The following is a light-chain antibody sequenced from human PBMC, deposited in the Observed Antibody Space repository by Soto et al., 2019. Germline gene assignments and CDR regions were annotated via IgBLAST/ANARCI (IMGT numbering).Light chain of an antibody. CDR3: QQRSNWPQIT. J-gene: IGKJ4*01. CDR1: QSVSKY. CDR2: DAS. V-gene: IGKV3-11*01. Sequence: EIVLTQFPATLSLSPGEEATLSCRASQSVSKYLAWYQQKPGQAPRLLIHDASNRATGIPARFSGSGSGTDFTLTISSLEPEDFGVYYCQQRSNWPQITFGGGTKVEIK.